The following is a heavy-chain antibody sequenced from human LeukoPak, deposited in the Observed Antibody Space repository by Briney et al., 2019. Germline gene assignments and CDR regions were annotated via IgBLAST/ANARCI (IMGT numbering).Heavy chain of an antibody. V-gene: IGHV3-7*04. CDR1: GFTFSSYW. D-gene: IGHD5-24*01. CDR2: IKQDGSQK. Sequence: GGSLRLSCAASGFTFSSYWMSWVRQAPGKGLEWVANIKQDGSQKYYVDSVKGRFSISRDNAKNSLYLQMNSLRAEDTAVYYCTRVGYIDEGIDYWGQGTLVTVSS. J-gene: IGHJ4*02. CDR3: TRVGYIDEGIDY.